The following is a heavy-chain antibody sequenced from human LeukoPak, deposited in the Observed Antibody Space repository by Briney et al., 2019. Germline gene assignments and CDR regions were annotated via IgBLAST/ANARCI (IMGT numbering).Heavy chain of an antibody. V-gene: IGHV4-4*07. Sequence: PSETLSLTCTVSGGSISPFYWSWIWQPAGKGLEWIGRIYTSGSTNYNPSLKSRVTMSVDTSKNQFSLKLSSVTAADTAVYYCASSLITMVRGAGDAFDIWGQGTMVTVSS. J-gene: IGHJ3*02. CDR2: IYTSGST. CDR3: ASSLITMVRGAGDAFDI. D-gene: IGHD3-10*01. CDR1: GGSISPFY.